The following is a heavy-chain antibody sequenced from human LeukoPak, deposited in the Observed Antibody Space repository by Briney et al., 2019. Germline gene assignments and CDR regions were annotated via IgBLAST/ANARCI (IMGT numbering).Heavy chain of an antibody. CDR2: INPSGGST. CDR1: GYIFTSFY. J-gene: IGHJ4*02. D-gene: IGHD6-19*01. V-gene: IGHV1-46*01. CDR3: ARGGSLAAAPHRYYFDY. Sequence: AASVKVSCKASGYIFTSFYMHWVRQAPGRGLEWMGIINPSGGSTTYAQKFQGRVTMTRDTSTSTVYMELSSLRSEDTALFYCARGGSLAAAPHRYYFDYWGQGTPVTVSS.